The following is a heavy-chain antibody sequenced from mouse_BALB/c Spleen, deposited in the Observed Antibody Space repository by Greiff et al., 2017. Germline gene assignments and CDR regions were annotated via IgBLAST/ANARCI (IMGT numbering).Heavy chain of an antibody. CDR1: GYTFTSYY. CDR3: ARRGGGMDY. V-gene: IGHV1S81*02. CDR2: INPSNGGT. J-gene: IGHJ4*01. Sequence: QVQLQQSGAELVKPGASVKLSCKASGYTFTSYYMYWVKQRPGQGLEWIGEINPSNGGTNFNEKFKSKATLTVDKSSSTAYMQLSSLTSEDSAVYSCARRGGGMDYWGQGTSVTVSS.